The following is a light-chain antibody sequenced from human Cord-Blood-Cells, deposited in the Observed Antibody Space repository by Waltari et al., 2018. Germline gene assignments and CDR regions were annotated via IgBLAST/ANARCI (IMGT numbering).Light chain of an antibody. CDR3: QQSYSTLT. CDR2: AAS. J-gene: IGKJ3*01. V-gene: IGKV1-39*01. CDR1: QSISSY. Sequence: DIQLTQSTSSLSASVGDRVTITCRASQSISSYLNWYQQKPGNAPKLLIYAASSLQSGVPSRFSGSGSGTDFTLTISSLQPEDFATYYCQQSYSTLTFGPGTKVDIK.